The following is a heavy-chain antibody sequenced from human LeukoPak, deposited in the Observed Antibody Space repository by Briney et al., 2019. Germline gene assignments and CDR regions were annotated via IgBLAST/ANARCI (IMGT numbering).Heavy chain of an antibody. CDR2: ISSSSSTI. J-gene: IGHJ4*02. V-gene: IGHV3-48*04. D-gene: IGHD5-18*01. Sequence: GGSLRLSCAASGFTFSSYSMNWVRQAPGKGLEWVSYISSSSSTIYYADSVKGRFTISRDNAKNSLYLQMNSLRAEDTAVYYCARDPGMDTAMASFDYWGQGTLVTVSS. CDR1: GFTFSSYS. CDR3: ARDPGMDTAMASFDY.